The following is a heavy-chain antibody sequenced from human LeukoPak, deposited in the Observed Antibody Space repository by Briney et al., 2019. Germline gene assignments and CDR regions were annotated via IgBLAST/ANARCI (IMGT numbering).Heavy chain of an antibody. D-gene: IGHD1-14*01. CDR2: IKQDGSEK. CDR1: TFTFSNYW. J-gene: IGHJ3*02. CDR3: AGDVLAAGATGTFDI. Sequence: GGSLRLSCAASTFTFSNYWMSWVRQAPGKGLEWVANIKQDGSEKYYVDSVKGRFTISRDNAKTSLYLQMNSLRAEDTAVYDCAGDVLAAGATGTFDIWGQGTMVTVSS. V-gene: IGHV3-7*03.